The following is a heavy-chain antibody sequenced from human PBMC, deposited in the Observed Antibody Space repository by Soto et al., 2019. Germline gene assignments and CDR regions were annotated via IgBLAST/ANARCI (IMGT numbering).Heavy chain of an antibody. CDR3: ARATYYYGSGSSSNLCYYYYGMDV. CDR2: INLSGGST. J-gene: IGHJ6*02. Sequence: QVQLVQSGAEVKKPGASVKVSCKASGYTFTSYYMNWGRQAPGQGLEWRGIINLSGGSTSNAQKFQGRVTMTRDTATSTVYMELSSLRSEDTAVYYCARATYYYGSGSSSNLCYYYYGMDVWGQGTTVTVSS. V-gene: IGHV1-46*01. CDR1: GYTFTSYY. D-gene: IGHD3-10*01.